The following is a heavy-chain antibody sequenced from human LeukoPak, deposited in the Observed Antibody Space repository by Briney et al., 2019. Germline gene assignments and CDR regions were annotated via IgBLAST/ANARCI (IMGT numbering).Heavy chain of an antibody. CDR2: ISSTGYTT. CDR1: GFPFTTYG. J-gene: IGHJ4*02. CDR3: AKRRDSSARAFDY. V-gene: IGHV3-23*01. D-gene: IGHD6-6*01. Sequence: GGSLRLSCAASGFPFTTYGMNWVRQAPGKGLEWVSVISSTGYTTYYADSVKDRFTVSRDNSQNTLYLQMNSLRAEDTAVYYCAKRRDSSARAFDYWGQGTLVTVSS.